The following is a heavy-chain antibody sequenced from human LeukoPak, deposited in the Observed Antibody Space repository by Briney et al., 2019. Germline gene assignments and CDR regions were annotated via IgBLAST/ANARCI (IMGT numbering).Heavy chain of an antibody. CDR3: ARWGDHGTRDAFDI. D-gene: IGHD1-7*01. J-gene: IGHJ3*02. Sequence: GGSLRLFCAASGFTFSDYYMSWIRQAPGKGLEWVSYISSSGSTIYYADSVKGRFTISRDNAKNSLYLQMNSLRAEDTAVYYCARWGDHGTRDAFDIWGQGTMVTVSS. CDR1: GFTFSDYY. CDR2: ISSSGSTI. V-gene: IGHV3-11*04.